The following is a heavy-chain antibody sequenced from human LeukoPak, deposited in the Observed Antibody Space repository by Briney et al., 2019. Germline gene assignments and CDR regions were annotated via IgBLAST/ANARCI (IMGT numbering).Heavy chain of an antibody. D-gene: IGHD2-8*01. CDR3: ASTCYCTNGVCYDHDAFDI. V-gene: IGHV1-8*01. Sequence: ASVKVSCKASGYTFTSYDINWARQATGRGLEWMGWMNPNCGNTGYAQKFQGRVTMTRNTSISTAYMELSSLRSEDTAVYYCASTCYCTNGVCYDHDAFDIWGQGTMVTVSS. CDR1: GYTFTSYD. J-gene: IGHJ3*02. CDR2: MNPNCGNT.